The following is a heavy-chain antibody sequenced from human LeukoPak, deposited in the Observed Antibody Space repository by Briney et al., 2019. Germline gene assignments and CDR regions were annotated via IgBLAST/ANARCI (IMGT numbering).Heavy chain of an antibody. CDR1: GDSISGNNW. V-gene: IGHV4-4*02. J-gene: IGHJ4*02. D-gene: IGHD2-21*02. CDR3: ARNGDLCIDF. Sequence: RTSGTLSLTCAVSGDSISGNNWWSWVRQPPGKGLGWIGEIYHSGSTTYNPSLKSRVTISVDESKNHFSLKLSSVTAADTAVYYCARNGDLCIDFWGQGTLVTVSS. CDR2: IYHSGST.